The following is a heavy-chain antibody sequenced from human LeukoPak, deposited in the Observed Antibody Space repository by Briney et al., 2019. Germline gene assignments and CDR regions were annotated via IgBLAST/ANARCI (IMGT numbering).Heavy chain of an antibody. V-gene: IGHV4-61*02. CDR2: IYTSGST. D-gene: IGHD1-7*01. J-gene: IGHJ1*01. CDR1: GGSISRGGYY. CDR3: ARENYRPGYFQH. Sequence: SETLSLTCTVSGGSISRGGYYWTWIRQYPEKGLEWIGRIYTSGSTNYNPSLKSRVTMSVDTSKNQFSLKLSSVTAADTAVYYCARENYRPGYFQHWGQGTLVTVSS.